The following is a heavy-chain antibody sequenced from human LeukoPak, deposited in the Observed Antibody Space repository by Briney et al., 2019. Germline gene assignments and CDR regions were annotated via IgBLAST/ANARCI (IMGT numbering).Heavy chain of an antibody. D-gene: IGHD3-22*01. V-gene: IGHV4-39*07. J-gene: IGHJ4*02. CDR1: GGSISSSSYY. CDR3: ARGKADSSGYYNY. Sequence: SETLSLTCTVSGGSISSSSYYWGWIRQPPGKGLEWIGSIYYSGSTYYNPSLKSRVTISVDTSKNQFSLKLSSVTAADTAVYYCARGKADSSGYYNYWGQGTLVTVSS. CDR2: IYYSGST.